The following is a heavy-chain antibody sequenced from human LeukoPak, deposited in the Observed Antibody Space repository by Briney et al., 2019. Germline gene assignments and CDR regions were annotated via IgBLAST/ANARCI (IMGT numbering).Heavy chain of an antibody. CDR1: GFTFSSYW. V-gene: IGHV3-7*01. CDR3: ARDSSFLGMGY. CDR2: IKQDGSEK. J-gene: IGHJ4*02. Sequence: GGSLRLSCAASGFTFSSYWMSWVRQAPGKGLEWVANIKQDGSEKYYVDSVKGRFTISRDNTKNSLYLQMNSLRVEDTAVYYCARDSSFLGMGYWGQGTLVTVSS. D-gene: IGHD7-27*01.